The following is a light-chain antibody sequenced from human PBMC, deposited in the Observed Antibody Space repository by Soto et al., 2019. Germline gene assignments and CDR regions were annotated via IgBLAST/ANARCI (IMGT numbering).Light chain of an antibody. CDR3: KQYGSSQYT. V-gene: IGKV3-20*01. Sequence: EIVLTQSPGTLSLSPGERATLSCRASQSVNNNYLAWYQQKPGQAPRLLIYGASSRATGIPDRFSGSGSGTDFTLTISRLYPEDFAVNLCKQYGSSQYTFGQGTKLEIK. CDR1: QSVNNNY. CDR2: GAS. J-gene: IGKJ2*01.